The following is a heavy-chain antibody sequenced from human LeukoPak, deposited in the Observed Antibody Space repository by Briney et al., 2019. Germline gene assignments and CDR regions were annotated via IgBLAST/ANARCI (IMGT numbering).Heavy chain of an antibody. Sequence: GGSLRLSCAASGFTFSSYGMHWVRQAPGKGLEWVAFIRYDGSNKYYADSVKGRFTISRDNSKNTLYLQMNSLRAEDTAVYYCAKDSDYYDSSGYPSSGYGYWGQGTLVTISS. CDR2: IRYDGSNK. CDR1: GFTFSSYG. J-gene: IGHJ4*02. D-gene: IGHD3-22*01. CDR3: AKDSDYYDSSGYPSSGYGY. V-gene: IGHV3-30*02.